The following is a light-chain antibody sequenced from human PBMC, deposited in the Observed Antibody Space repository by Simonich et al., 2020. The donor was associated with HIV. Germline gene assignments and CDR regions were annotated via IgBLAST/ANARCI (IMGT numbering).Light chain of an antibody. Sequence: DIQMTQSPSSLSASVGDRVTITCRASQTIANYLNWYQQKPGTAPKLLIYAASSLQSGVPSRFSGSGSGTDFTLTISSLQPEDFATYYCQQANTFPRTFGQGTKVEIK. CDR1: QTIANY. V-gene: IGKV1-39*01. CDR2: AAS. CDR3: QQANTFPRT. J-gene: IGKJ1*01.